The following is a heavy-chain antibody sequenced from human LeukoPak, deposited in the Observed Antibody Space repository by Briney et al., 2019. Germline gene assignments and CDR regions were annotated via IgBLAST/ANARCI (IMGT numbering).Heavy chain of an antibody. CDR2: ISGSGGST. D-gene: IGHD2-15*01. CDR1: GFTFSSYA. V-gene: IGHV3-23*01. J-gene: IGHJ5*02. Sequence: GGSLRLSCAASGFTFSSYAMSWVLQAPGKGLEWVSAISGSGGSTYYADSVKGRFTISRDNSKNTLYLQTNSLRAEDTAVYYCAKDPTPSGDWFDPWGQGTLVTVSS. CDR3: AKDPTPSGDWFDP.